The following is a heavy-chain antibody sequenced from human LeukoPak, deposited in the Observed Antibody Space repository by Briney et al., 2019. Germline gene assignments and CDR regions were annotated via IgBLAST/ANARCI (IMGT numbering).Heavy chain of an antibody. Sequence: SETLSLTCAVYGGSFSGYYWSWIRQPPGKGLEWIGEINHSGSTNYNPSLKSRVTISVETSKNQFSLKLSSVTAADTAVYYCARGVAVAGKNFDYWGQGTLVTVSS. CDR1: GGSFSGYY. D-gene: IGHD6-19*01. CDR2: INHSGST. J-gene: IGHJ4*02. V-gene: IGHV4-34*01. CDR3: ARGVAVAGKNFDY.